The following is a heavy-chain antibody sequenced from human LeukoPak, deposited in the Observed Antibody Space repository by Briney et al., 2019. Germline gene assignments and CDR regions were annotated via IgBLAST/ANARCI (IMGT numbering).Heavy chain of an antibody. V-gene: IGHV1-69*13. J-gene: IGHJ4*02. D-gene: IGHD2-21*02. CDR1: GGTFSSYA. CDR3: ARKDGDCADDYYFDY. CDR2: IIPIFGTA. Sequence: ASVKVSCKASGGTFSSYAISWVRQAPGQGLEWMGGIIPIFGTANYAQKFQGRVTITADESTSTAYMELSSLRSEDTAVYYCARKDGDCADDYYFDYWGQGTLVTVSS.